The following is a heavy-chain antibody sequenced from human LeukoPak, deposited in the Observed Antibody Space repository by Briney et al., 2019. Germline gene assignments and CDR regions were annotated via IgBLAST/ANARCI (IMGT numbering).Heavy chain of an antibody. J-gene: IGHJ4*02. D-gene: IGHD5-18*01. V-gene: IGHV3-7*01. CDR1: GFTFSNNW. Sequence: GGSLRLSCAASGFTFSNNWMSWVRQAPGKGLEWVANIKQDGSEKYYVDSVKGRFTISRDNAKNSLYLQMNSLRAEDTAVYYCARDGRYSSFDYWGQGTLVTVSS. CDR3: ARDGRYSSFDY. CDR2: IKQDGSEK.